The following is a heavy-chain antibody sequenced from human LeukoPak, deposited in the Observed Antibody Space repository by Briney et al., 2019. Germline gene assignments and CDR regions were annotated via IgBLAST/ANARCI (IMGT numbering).Heavy chain of an antibody. CDR2: ISGSGSTT. D-gene: IGHD1-26*01. CDR1: GFTFSSYV. V-gene: IGHV3-23*01. CDR3: AKTGGTYYGSDC. Sequence: PGGSLRLSCAASGFTFSSYVMSWVRQAPGKGLEWVSSISGSGSTTYYADTVKGRFTISRDNSKNTLYLRMNSLRGEDTALYYCAKTGGTYYGSDCWGQGTLVTVSS. J-gene: IGHJ4*02.